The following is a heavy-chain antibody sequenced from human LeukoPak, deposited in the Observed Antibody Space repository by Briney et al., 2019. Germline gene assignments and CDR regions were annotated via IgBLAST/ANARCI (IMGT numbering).Heavy chain of an antibody. CDR1: GGSISSRGYS. Sequence: PSETLSLTCAVSGGSISSRGYSWGWIRQPPGKGLEWIGYIYLSGSTYYNPSLKSRVTISVDRSKNLFSLKLSSVTAADTAVYYCARERDYYYGMDVWGEGTTVTVSS. J-gene: IGHJ6*04. CDR2: IYLSGST. CDR3: ARERDYYYGMDV. V-gene: IGHV4-30-2*01.